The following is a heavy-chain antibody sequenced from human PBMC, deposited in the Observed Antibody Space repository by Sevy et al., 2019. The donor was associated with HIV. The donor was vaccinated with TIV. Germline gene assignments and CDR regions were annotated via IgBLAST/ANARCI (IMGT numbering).Heavy chain of an antibody. V-gene: IGHV1-46*01. CDR1: GYTFTSHY. CDR3: ARATSCGGDCYFLEY. Sequence: ASVKVSCKASGYTFTSHYIYWVRQAPGQGLEWMALINPSGGYTVYAQKFQGRVSVTADTSTNTVYMDLGSLRSEDTAVFYCARATSCGGDCYFLEYWGPGTLVTVSS. CDR2: INPSGGYT. J-gene: IGHJ4*02. D-gene: IGHD2-21*02.